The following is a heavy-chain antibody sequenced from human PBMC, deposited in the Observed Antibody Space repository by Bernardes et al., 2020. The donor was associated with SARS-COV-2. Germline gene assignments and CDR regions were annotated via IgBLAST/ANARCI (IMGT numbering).Heavy chain of an antibody. CDR3: AREPDIVVVPAAISRRYFDL. CDR1: GGSFSGYY. D-gene: IGHD2-2*02. V-gene: IGHV4-34*01. J-gene: IGHJ2*01. CDR2: INHSGST. Sequence: SETLSLTCAVYGGSFSGYYWSWIRQPPGKGLEWIGEINHSGSTNYNPSLKSRVTISVDTSKNQFSLKLSSVTAADTAVYYCAREPDIVVVPAAISRRYFDLWGRGTLVTVSS.